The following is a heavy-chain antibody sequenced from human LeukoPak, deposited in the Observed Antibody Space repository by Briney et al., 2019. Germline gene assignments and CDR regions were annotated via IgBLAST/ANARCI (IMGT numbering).Heavy chain of an antibody. CDR1: GYTFTGYY. D-gene: IGHD6-13*01. V-gene: IGHV1-2*04. CDR3: ARSGVAAAGTLPGYYYGMDV. CDR2: INPNSGGT. J-gene: IGHJ6*02. Sequence: GASVKVSCKASGYTFTGYYMHWVRQAPGQGLEWMGWINPNSGGTNYAQKFQGWVTMTRDTSISTAYMELSRLRSDDTAVYYCARSGVAAAGTLPGYYYGMDVWGQGTTVTVSS.